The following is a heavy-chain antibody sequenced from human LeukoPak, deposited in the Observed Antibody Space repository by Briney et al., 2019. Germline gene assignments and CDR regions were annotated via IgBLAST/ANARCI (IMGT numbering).Heavy chain of an antibody. CDR3: ARGRRGYYYDSSGYWGPYNWFDP. CDR2: INHSGST. CDR1: GGSISSTNW. V-gene: IGHV4-4*02. J-gene: IGHJ5*02. Sequence: PSGTLSLTCAVSGGSISSTNWWSWVRQPPGKGLECIGEINHSGSTNYNPSLKSRVTISVDTSKNQFSLKLSSVTAADTAVYYCARGRRGYYYDSSGYWGPYNWFDPWGQGTLVTVSS. D-gene: IGHD3-22*01.